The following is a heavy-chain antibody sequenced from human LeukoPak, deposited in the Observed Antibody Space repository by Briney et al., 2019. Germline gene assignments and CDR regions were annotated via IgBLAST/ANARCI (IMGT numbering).Heavy chain of an antibody. J-gene: IGHJ4*02. V-gene: IGHV3-23*01. D-gene: IGHD6-6*01. CDR3: ARVKQLVLY. CDR1: GFSFSNYV. Sequence: AGGSLRLSCAASGFSFSNYVMTWVRQAPGKGLEWVSMISGSGESTTYAGSVKGRFTVSRDNSQNTLYLQMDSLRGDDTAVYYCARVKQLVLYWGQGTLVTVSS. CDR2: ISGSGEST.